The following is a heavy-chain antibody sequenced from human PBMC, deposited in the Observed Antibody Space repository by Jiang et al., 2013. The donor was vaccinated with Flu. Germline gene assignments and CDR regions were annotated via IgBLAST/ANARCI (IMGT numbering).Heavy chain of an antibody. CDR3: ARATEMVRGVLSGAFDI. J-gene: IGHJ3*02. CDR1: GGSISSYY. V-gene: IGHV4-59*01. CDR2: IYYSGGT. Sequence: GPGLVKPSETLSLTCTVSGGSISSYYWSWIRQPPGKGLEWIGYIYYSGGTNYNPSLKSRVTISVDTSKNQFSLKLSSATAADTAVYYCARATEMVRGVLSGAFDIWGQGTMVTVSS. D-gene: IGHD3-10*01.